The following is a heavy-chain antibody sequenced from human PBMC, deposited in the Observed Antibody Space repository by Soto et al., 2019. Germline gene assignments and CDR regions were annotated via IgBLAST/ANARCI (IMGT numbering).Heavy chain of an antibody. V-gene: IGHV1-18*04. CDR3: ARDLDGSGSYYTDY. D-gene: IGHD3-10*01. CDR2: ISAHNGNT. CDR1: VFTSSG. J-gene: IGHJ4*02. Sequence: ASVKVSCKASVFTSSGISWVRQAPGQRLEWMGWISAHNGNTNYAQNLQGRVTMTTDTSTSTAYMEMRSLRSDDTAVYYCARDLDGSGSYYTDYWGPGTLVTVSS.